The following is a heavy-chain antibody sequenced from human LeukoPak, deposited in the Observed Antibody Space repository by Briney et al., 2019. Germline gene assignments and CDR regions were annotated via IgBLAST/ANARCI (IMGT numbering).Heavy chain of an antibody. CDR1: GGSISSSNW. V-gene: IGHV4-4*02. CDR2: IYHSGST. D-gene: IGHD6-19*01. J-gene: IGHJ4*02. Sequence: PSGTLSLTCAVSGGSISSSNWWSWVRQPPGKGLEWIGEIYHSGSTNYNPSLKSRVTISVDKSKNQFSLKLSSVTAADTAVYYCARGRWYSSGWYYFDYWGQGTPLTVSS. CDR3: ARGRWYSSGWYYFDY.